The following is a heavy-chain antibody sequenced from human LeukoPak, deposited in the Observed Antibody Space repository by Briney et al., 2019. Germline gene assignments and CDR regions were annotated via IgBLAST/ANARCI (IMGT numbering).Heavy chain of an antibody. V-gene: IGHV3-23*01. CDR1: GFTFSSYA. Sequence: PGGSLRLSCAASGFTFSSYAMSWVRQAPGKGLEWVSLISGSGDKTYYADSVKGRFTISRDNSKNTLYLQVNSLRADDTAVYYCAKTGSYDITAFDYWGQGTLVTVSS. CDR3: AKTGSYDITAFDY. J-gene: IGHJ4*02. D-gene: IGHD3-9*01. CDR2: ISGSGDKT.